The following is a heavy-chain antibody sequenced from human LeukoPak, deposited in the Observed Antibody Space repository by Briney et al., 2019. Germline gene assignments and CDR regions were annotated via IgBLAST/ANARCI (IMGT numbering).Heavy chain of an antibody. Sequence: SETLSLTCTVSGGSISSSSYYWGWIRQPPGKGLEWIGSIYYSGSTYYNPSLKSRVTISVDTSKNQFSLKLSSVTAADTAVYYCARISGSGWFFDCWGQGTLVTVFS. CDR2: IYYSGST. J-gene: IGHJ4*02. CDR1: GGSISSSSYY. D-gene: IGHD6-19*01. CDR3: ARISGSGWFFDC. V-gene: IGHV4-39*07.